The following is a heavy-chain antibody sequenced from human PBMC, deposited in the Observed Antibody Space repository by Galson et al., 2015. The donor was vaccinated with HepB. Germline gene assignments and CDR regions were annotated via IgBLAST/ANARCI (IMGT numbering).Heavy chain of an antibody. CDR1: GGSISSYY. V-gene: IGHV4-59*01. CDR2: IYSSGST. CDR3: ARFSGYDGAFDI. Sequence: SETLSLTCTVSGGSISSYYWSWIRQPPGKGLEWIGYIYSSGSTNYNPSLKRRVTISVDTSKSQFSLKLNSVTAADMAVYYCARFSGYDGAFDIWGQGTMVSVSS. D-gene: IGHD5-12*01. J-gene: IGHJ3*02.